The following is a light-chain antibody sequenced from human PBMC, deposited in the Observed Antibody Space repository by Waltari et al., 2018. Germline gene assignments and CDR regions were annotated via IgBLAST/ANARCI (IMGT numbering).Light chain of an antibody. Sequence: SYVLTQPPSVSVAPGQTARITCGGNNIGSKSVHWYQQRPGQAPVLVVYDNSDRPSGIPERCSGSNSGNTATLTISRVEAVDEADYYCQVWDRGSDHVVFGGGTKLTVL. CDR3: QVWDRGSDHVV. V-gene: IGLV3-21*02. CDR2: DNS. CDR1: NIGSKS. J-gene: IGLJ2*01.